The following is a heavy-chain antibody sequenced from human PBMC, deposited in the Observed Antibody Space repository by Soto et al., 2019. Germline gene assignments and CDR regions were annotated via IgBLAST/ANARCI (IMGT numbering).Heavy chain of an antibody. D-gene: IGHD3-22*01. Sequence: GGSLRLSCAASGFTFSSYGMHWVRQAPGKGLEWVAVISKDGSTKYGADSVKGRFTISRDNSKNTLYLQMNSLRAEDTAVYYCAKETHSSGYGSYFDYWGQGTLVTVSS. CDR3: AKETHSSGYGSYFDY. CDR1: GFTFSSYG. V-gene: IGHV3-30*18. CDR2: ISKDGSTK. J-gene: IGHJ4*02.